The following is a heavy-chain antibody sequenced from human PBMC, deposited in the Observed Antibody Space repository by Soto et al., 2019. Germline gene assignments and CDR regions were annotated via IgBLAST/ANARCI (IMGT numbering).Heavy chain of an antibody. D-gene: IGHD4-4*01. J-gene: IGHJ4*02. CDR1: GFTFSDYA. CDR3: AKLLRPGLQVVDF. CDR2: ISSSGDHT. V-gene: IGHV3-23*01. Sequence: EVQLLESGGGLVQPGGSLRLSCAASGFTFSDYAMSWVRQAPGKGLDWVSAISSSGDHTFYADSVKGRFTISRDNSKNTLYLQVNSRRAEDKAVYYCAKLLRPGLQVVDFWGQGTLVTVSS.